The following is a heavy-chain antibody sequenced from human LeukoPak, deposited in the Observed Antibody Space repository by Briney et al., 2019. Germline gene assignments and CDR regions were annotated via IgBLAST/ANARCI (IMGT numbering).Heavy chain of an antibody. CDR3: AIAQRWGISVRWTFDN. D-gene: IGHD7-27*01. Sequence: SETLSPTCAVYVASFSDYYWSCLRHSPGKGLEWIGEINHSRNTMYNPSLESRVTVSGDPSKNHFSLKLSSVTAADTAVYYCAIAQRWGISVRWTFDNWGQGTLVTVSS. J-gene: IGHJ4*02. CDR2: INHSRNT. CDR1: VASFSDYY. V-gene: IGHV4-34*01.